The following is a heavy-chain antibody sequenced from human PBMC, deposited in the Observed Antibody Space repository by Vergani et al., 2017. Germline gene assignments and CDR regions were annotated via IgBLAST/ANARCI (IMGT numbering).Heavy chain of an antibody. V-gene: IGHV4-38-2*01. J-gene: IGHJ4*02. CDR1: GFSIDNGYY. Sequence: QVQLQESGPGLVKPSETLSLTCAVSGFSIDNGYYWDWIRQPPGKGLEWIGSIYRTGRTHFNPSLKGRVTISVDTSNNHFPLRLNSLTAADTAVYYCARRSGIVYDIFSGTQYFFDFWGQGTLVTVSS. D-gene: IGHD3-9*01. CDR3: ARRSGIVYDIFSGTQYFFDF. CDR2: IYRTGRT.